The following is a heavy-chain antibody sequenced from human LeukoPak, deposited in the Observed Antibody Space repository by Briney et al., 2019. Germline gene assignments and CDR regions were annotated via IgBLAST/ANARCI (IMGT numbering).Heavy chain of an antibody. V-gene: IGHV3-7*01. D-gene: IGHD3-3*01. J-gene: IGHJ3*02. Sequence: GGSLRLSCAASGFTFSDYYMSWIRQAPGKGLEWVANIKQDGSEKYYVDSVKGRFTISRDNAKNSLYLQMNSLRAEDTAVYYCARGGLYDFWSGYYTGDAFDIWGQGTMVTVSS. CDR2: IKQDGSEK. CDR3: ARGGLYDFWSGYYTGDAFDI. CDR1: GFTFSDYY.